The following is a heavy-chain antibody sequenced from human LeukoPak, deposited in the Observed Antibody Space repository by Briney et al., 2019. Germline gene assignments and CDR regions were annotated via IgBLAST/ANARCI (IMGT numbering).Heavy chain of an antibody. CDR1: GGSISSGDYY. J-gene: IGHJ3*02. CDR3: ARVQMSRGAFDI. CDR2: IYYSGST. V-gene: IGHV4-30-4*01. D-gene: IGHD5-24*01. Sequence: SETLSLTCTVSGGSISSGDYYWSWIRQPPGKGLEWIGYIYYSGSTYYNPSLKSRVTISVDTSKDQFSLKLSSVTAADTAVYYCARVQMSRGAFDIWGQGTMVTVSS.